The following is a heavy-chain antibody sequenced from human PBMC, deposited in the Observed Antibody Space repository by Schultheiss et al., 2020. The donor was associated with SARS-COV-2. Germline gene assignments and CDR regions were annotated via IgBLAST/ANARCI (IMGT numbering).Heavy chain of an antibody. V-gene: IGHV3-21*01. J-gene: IGHJ4*02. CDR3: ARDLGESGGY. D-gene: IGHD3-10*01. CDR1: GFTVSSND. CDR2: ISSSSSYI. Sequence: GGSLRLSCAASGFTVSSNDMNWVRQAPGKGLEWVSSISSSSSYIYYADSVKGRFTISRDNSKNTLYLQMNSLRAEDTAVYYCARDLGESGGYWGQGTLVTVSS.